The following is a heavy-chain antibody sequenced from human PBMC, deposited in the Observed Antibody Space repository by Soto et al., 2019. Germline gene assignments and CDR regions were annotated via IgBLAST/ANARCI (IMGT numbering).Heavy chain of an antibody. V-gene: IGHV3-23*01. CDR1: GFTFSSYA. D-gene: IGHD3-3*01. J-gene: IGHJ4*02. CDR3: AINYDFWSGYYTR. CDR2: ISGSGGST. Sequence: GGSLRLSCAASGFTFSSYAMSWVRQAPGEGLEWVSAISGSGGSTYYADSVKGRFTISRDNSKNTLYLQMNSLRAEDTAVYYCAINYDFWSGYYTRWGQGTLVTVSS.